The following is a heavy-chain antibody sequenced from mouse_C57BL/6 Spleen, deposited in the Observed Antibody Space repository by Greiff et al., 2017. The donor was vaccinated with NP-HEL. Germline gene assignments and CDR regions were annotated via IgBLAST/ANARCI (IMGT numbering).Heavy chain of an antibody. J-gene: IGHJ2*01. D-gene: IGHD1-1*01. CDR2: ISYDGGN. CDR3: ARGTTVVDF. V-gene: IGHV3-6*01. CDR1: GYSITSGYY. Sequence: EVKLVESGPGLVKPSPSLSLTCSVTGYSITSGYYWNWIRQFPGNKLELMGYISYDGGNNYNPSLQNRISITRDTSTDQFLLRLNSVNTEDTATYDCARGTTVVDFWGQGTTLTVSS.